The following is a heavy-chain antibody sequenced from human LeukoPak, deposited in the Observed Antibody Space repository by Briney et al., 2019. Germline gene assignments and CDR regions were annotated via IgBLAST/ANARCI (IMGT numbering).Heavy chain of an antibody. Sequence: SGGSLRLSCAASGFTFSSYSMNWVRQTPGQGLEWVAGIKSGIGGKYYADSVRGRFIISRDNSKNVLFLQMNALMAEDTAVYYCAKDRGSDFRSIDFWGQGTLVTVSS. V-gene: IGHV3-23*01. CDR3: AKDRGSDFRSIDF. D-gene: IGHD2-21*02. J-gene: IGHJ4*02. CDR1: GFTFSSYS. CDR2: IKSGIGGK.